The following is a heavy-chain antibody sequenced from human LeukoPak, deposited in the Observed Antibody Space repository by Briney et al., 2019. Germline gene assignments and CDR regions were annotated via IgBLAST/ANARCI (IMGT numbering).Heavy chain of an antibody. V-gene: IGHV3-43*02. CDR2: ISGDGGVT. Sequence: GGSLRLSCAASGFTFLDFSMHWVRQVPGKGLEWVSLISGDGGVTHYADSMKGRFTISRDNNKNSLYLQMNSLRVEDTAFYYCAKGNNSISFSFDYCGQGTLVTVSS. CDR3: AKGNNSISFSFDY. J-gene: IGHJ4*02. D-gene: IGHD6-6*01. CDR1: GFTFLDFS.